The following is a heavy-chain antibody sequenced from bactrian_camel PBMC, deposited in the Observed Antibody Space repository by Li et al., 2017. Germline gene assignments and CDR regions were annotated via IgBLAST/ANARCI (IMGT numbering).Heavy chain of an antibody. V-gene: IGHV3S1*01. CDR2: ITPASDYN. CDR3: VKDDWGWSFGS. CDR1: GFAFSNYA. D-gene: IGHD5*01. J-gene: IGHJ6*01. Sequence: HVQLVESGGGSVQAGGSLRLSCAASGFAFSNYAMYWVRQAPGKGLEWVSTITPASDYNGYADSVKGRFTISRENGKNTVFLQMNSLKPEDTAVYYCVKDDWGWSFGSWGQGTQVTVS.